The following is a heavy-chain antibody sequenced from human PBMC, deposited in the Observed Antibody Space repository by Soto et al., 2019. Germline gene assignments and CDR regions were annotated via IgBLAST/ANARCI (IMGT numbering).Heavy chain of an antibody. CDR1: GGTFSSYA. CDR3: AGGTAPPVGHYYYGMDV. D-gene: IGHD6-6*01. Sequence: QVQLVQSGVEVRKPGSSVKVSCKASGGTFSSYAISWVRQAPGQGLEWMGGIIPPFSSANYAQKFQGRVTITADESARTAYMELSSLRSDDTALYYCAGGTAPPVGHYYYGMDVWGQGTTVTVSS. J-gene: IGHJ6*02. CDR2: IIPPFSSA. V-gene: IGHV1-69*01.